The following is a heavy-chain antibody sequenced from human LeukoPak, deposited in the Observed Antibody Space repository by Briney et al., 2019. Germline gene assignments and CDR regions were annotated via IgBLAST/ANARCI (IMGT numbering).Heavy chain of an antibody. D-gene: IGHD3-3*01. J-gene: IGHJ6*02. CDR2: IYYSGST. V-gene: IGHV4-59*01. CDR1: GGSISSYY. Sequence: SETLSLTCTVSGGSISSYYWSWIRQPPGKGLEWIGYIYYSGSTNYNPSLKSRVTISVDTSKNQFSLKLSSVTAADTAVYYCARDVGPDYDFWSGYYGHYYYGMDAWGQGTTVTVS. CDR3: ARDVGPDYDFWSGYYGHYYYGMDA.